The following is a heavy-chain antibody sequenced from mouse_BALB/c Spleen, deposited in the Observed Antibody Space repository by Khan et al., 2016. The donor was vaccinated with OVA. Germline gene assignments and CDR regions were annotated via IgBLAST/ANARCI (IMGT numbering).Heavy chain of an antibody. V-gene: IGHV9-3-1*01. Sequence: QIQLVQSGPEVKKPGETVKISCKASGYPFTNYGVNWVKQSPGKALKWMGWINTYTGEPTYADDFKGRFAFSLETSASTAYLQINNLKNEDTATDFCARPPYFSCTLDYWGQGTSVTVSS. CDR3: ARPPYFSCTLDY. J-gene: IGHJ4*01. CDR2: INTYTGEP. CDR1: GYPFTNYG.